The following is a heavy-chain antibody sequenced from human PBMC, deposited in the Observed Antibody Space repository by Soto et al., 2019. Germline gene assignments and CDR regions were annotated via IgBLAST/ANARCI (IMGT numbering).Heavy chain of an antibody. CDR2: ISAYNGNT. Sequence: ASVKVSCKASGYTSTSYGISWVRQAPGQGLEWMGWISAYNGNTNYAQKLQGRVTMTTDTSTSTAYMELRSLRSDDTAVYYCARDIDPNYYDSSGSPHHWGQGTLVTVSS. CDR1: GYTSTSYG. D-gene: IGHD3-22*01. V-gene: IGHV1-18*01. CDR3: ARDIDPNYYDSSGSPHH. J-gene: IGHJ4*02.